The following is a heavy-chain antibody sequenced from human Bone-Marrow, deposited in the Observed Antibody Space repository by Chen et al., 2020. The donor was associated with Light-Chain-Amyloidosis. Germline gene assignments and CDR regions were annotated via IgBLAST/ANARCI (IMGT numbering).Heavy chain of an antibody. CDR1: GTSISADDYY. CDR2: IDKSVIT. J-gene: IGHJ4*02. V-gene: IGHV4-30-4*01. Sequence: QVQLQESGPGLVKPSQTLSLTCSVAGTSISADDYYWSWIRQPPGKGLEWIGYIDKSVITYYNPSLKSRVSISVDTSKNQFSLNLSSVTAADTAVYYCARELPFAIWGQGTLVTVSS. CDR3: ARELPFAI. D-gene: IGHD2-2*01.